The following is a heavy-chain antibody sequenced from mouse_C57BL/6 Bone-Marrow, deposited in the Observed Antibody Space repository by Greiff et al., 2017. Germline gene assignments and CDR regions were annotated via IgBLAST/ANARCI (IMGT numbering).Heavy chain of an antibody. Sequence: VQLQESGPGLVAPSQSLSITCTVSGFSLTSYAISWVRQPPGKGLEWLGVIWTGGGTNYNSALKSRLSISKDNSKSQVFLKMNSLQTDDTARYYCAIIYDGYYVGFYYAMDYWGQGTSVTVSS. CDR1: GFSLTSYA. J-gene: IGHJ4*01. V-gene: IGHV2-9-1*01. CDR2: IWTGGGT. D-gene: IGHD2-3*01. CDR3: AIIYDGYYVGFYYAMDY.